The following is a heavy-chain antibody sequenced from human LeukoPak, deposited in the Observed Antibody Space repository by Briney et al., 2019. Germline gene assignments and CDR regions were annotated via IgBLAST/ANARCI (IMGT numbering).Heavy chain of an antibody. J-gene: IGHJ4*02. D-gene: IGHD3-16*02. CDR3: ARHLDFQQRLSY. CDR1: GYTFTGNY. Sequence: GSVKVSFKASGYTFTGNYMHWVRQAPGQGLEWMGWMNPNSGGTKYAQKFQGRVTMTRDTSISTAYMELSSLRSDDTAVYYCARHLDFQQRLSYWGQGSLVSVSS. CDR2: MNPNSGGT. V-gene: IGHV1-2*02.